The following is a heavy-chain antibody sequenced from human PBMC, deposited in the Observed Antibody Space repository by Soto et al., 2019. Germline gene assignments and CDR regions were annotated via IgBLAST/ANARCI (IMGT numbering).Heavy chain of an antibody. Sequence: GASVKVSCKASGYTFTSYGISWVRQAPGQGREGMGWISAYNGNTNYAQELQGRVTMTTDTSTSTAYMELRSLRSDDTAVYYCARGGAAGPPSDAFDIWGQGSMVTVSS. V-gene: IGHV1-18*01. CDR2: ISAYNGNT. D-gene: IGHD6-13*01. J-gene: IGHJ3*02. CDR1: GYTFTSYG. CDR3: ARGGAAGPPSDAFDI.